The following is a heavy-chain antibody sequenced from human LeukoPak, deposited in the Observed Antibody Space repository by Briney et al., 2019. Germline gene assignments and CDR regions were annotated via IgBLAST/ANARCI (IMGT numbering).Heavy chain of an antibody. CDR3: ARMPPVGGSYVY. V-gene: IGHV4-59*01. CDR2: ISHSGST. J-gene: IGHJ4*02. Sequence: SETLSLTCTVSGGSISSYYWSWIRQPPGKGLEWIGYISHSGSTNYNPSLKSRVTISVDTSKNQFSLKLSSVTAADTAVYYCARMPPVGGSYVYWGQGTLVTVSS. CDR1: GGSISSYY. D-gene: IGHD1-26*01.